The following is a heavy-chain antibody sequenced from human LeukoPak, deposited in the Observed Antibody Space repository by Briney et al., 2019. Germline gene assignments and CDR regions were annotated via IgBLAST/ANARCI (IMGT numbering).Heavy chain of an antibody. D-gene: IGHD3-10*02. V-gene: IGHV3-11*04. CDR1: GFILSDYY. Sequence: SGGSLRLSCAASGFILSDYYMSWIRQAPGKGLEWVAYISTNDRTTYYADSVKGRFTISRDNAKNSLYLQMNSLRAEDTAVYYCAELGITMIGGVWGKGTTVTISS. CDR2: ISTNDRTT. CDR3: AELGITMIGGV. J-gene: IGHJ6*04.